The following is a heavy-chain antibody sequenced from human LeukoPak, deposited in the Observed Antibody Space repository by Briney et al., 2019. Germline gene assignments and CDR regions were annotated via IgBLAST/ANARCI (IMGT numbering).Heavy chain of an antibody. J-gene: IGHJ6*04. CDR2: IKEDGSVK. CDR1: GFTFSDYW. V-gene: IGHV3-7*01. CDR3: VRESGVWVGPGIGRPLDV. Sequence: PGGSLRLSCAVSGFTFSDYWMTWGRQAPGRGLEWVANIKEDGSVKQYVDSVQGRFTISRDNAENSLYLQMNSLRAEDTAVYYCVRESGVWVGPGIGRPLDVWGKGTAVTVSS. D-gene: IGHD3-16*01.